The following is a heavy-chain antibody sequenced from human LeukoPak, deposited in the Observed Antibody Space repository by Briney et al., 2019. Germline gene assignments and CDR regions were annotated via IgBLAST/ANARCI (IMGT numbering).Heavy chain of an antibody. CDR2: ISWNSGSI. V-gene: IGHV3-9*01. Sequence: GRSLRLSCAGSGFIFNNYAMHWVRQPPGKGLEWVSGISWNSGSIDYADSVKGRFAISRDNAKNSLYLQMNSLRVEDTALYYCAKDNRRHYTSGPNPDSLHWGQGALVTVSS. CDR1: GFIFNNYA. J-gene: IGHJ4*02. CDR3: AKDNRRHYTSGPNPDSLH. D-gene: IGHD6-19*01.